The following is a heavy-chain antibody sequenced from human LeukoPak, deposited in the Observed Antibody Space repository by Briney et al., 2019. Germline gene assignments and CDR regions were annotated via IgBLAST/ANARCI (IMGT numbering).Heavy chain of an antibody. CDR2: IYHSGST. D-gene: IGHD3-22*01. Sequence: SETLSLTCAVSGYSISSGYYWGWLRQPPGKGLEWSGSIYHSGSTYYNPSLKSRVTISEDTSKNQFSLKLSSVTAAETAVYYCARHLYDSSGYYPRYFDYWGQGTLVTVSS. J-gene: IGHJ4*02. V-gene: IGHV4-38-2*01. CDR1: GYSISSGYY. CDR3: ARHLYDSSGYYPRYFDY.